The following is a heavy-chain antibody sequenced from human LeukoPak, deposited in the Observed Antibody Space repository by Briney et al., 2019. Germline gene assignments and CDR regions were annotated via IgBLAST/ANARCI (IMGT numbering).Heavy chain of an antibody. D-gene: IGHD1-1*01. V-gene: IGHV3-30*04. CDR3: AREDLTTTAFDS. CDR2: ISYDGSNK. CDR1: GFTFSSYA. Sequence: PGGSLRLSCAASGFTFSSYAMHWVRQAPGKGLEWVAVISYDGSNKYYADSVKGRFTISRDNTKNLLYLRMNSLRAEDTAAYYCAREDLTTTAFDSWGQGTLVTVSS. J-gene: IGHJ4*02.